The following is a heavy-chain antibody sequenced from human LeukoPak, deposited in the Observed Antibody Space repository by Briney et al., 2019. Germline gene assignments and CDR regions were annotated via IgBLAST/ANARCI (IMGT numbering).Heavy chain of an antibody. CDR2: IYSGGST. CDR3: AREKTAGKDSFEI. D-gene: IGHD6-13*01. CDR1: GFTVSSNY. Sequence: GGSLRLSCAASGFTVSSNYMSWVRQAPGKGLEWVSVIYSGGSTYYADSVKGRFTISRDNSKNTLYLQMNSLRAEDTAVYYCAREKTAGKDSFEIWGKGKRVTFS. V-gene: IGHV3-53*01. J-gene: IGHJ3*02.